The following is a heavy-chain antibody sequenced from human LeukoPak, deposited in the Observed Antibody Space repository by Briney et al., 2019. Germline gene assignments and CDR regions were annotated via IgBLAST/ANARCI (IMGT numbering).Heavy chain of an antibody. CDR1: GFTFSSYD. D-gene: IGHD2-15*01. Sequence: GGSLRLSCAASGFTFSSYDLTWVRQAPGKGLEWVSTISGSGISTYYADSVKGRFTISRDNSRNTLYLQMNSLRAEDTAVFYCAKDALGGGSLDYGMDVWGQGTTVTVSS. CDR2: ISGSGIST. V-gene: IGHV3-23*01. CDR3: AKDALGGGSLDYGMDV. J-gene: IGHJ6*02.